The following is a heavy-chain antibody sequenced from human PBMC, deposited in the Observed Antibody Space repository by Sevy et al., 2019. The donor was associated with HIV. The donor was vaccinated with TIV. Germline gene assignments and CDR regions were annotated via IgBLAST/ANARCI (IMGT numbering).Heavy chain of an antibody. Sequence: ASVKVSCKASGYTFTSYGISWVRQAPGQGLEWMGWISAYNGNTNNAQKLQGRVTMTTDTSTSTAYLELRSLRSDDTAVYYCARHIVGATDAFDIWGQGTMVTVSS. CDR2: ISAYNGNT. V-gene: IGHV1-18*04. J-gene: IGHJ3*02. CDR3: ARHIVGATDAFDI. CDR1: GYTFTSYG. D-gene: IGHD1-26*01.